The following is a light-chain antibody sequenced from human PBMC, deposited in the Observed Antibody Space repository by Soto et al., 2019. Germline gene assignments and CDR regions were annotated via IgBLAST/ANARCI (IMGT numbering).Light chain of an antibody. Sequence: DIQMTQSPSTLSASVGDRVTITCRARQSISSWLAWYQQKPGKAPKLLIYDAFSLESGVPSRFSGSGSGTEFTLTISSLQPDDFATYYCQQYDSFSRTFGQGTKVDIK. CDR1: QSISSW. V-gene: IGKV1-5*01. CDR2: DAF. CDR3: QQYDSFSRT. J-gene: IGKJ1*01.